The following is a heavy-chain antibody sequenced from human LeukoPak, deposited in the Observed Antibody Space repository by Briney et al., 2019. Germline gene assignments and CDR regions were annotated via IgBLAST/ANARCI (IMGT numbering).Heavy chain of an antibody. V-gene: IGHV3-7*01. CDR2: IKQDGSEK. CDR3: ARDLRGKGSVTIGYY. D-gene: IGHD4-17*01. Sequence: QPGGSLRLSCAPSGFTFSSYWMSWVRQAPGKGLEWVANIKQDGSEKYYVDSVKGRFTISRDNAKNSLYLQMNSLRAEDTAVYYCARDLRGKGSVTIGYYWGQGTLVTVSS. J-gene: IGHJ4*02. CDR1: GFTFSSYW.